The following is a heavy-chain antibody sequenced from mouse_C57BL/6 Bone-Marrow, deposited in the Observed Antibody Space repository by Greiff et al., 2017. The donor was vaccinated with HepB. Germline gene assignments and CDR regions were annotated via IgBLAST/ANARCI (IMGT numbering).Heavy chain of an antibody. D-gene: IGHD2-4*01. J-gene: IGHJ2*01. V-gene: IGHV3-8*01. CDR3: ARRYYDYDGGYYFDY. CDR2: ISYSGST. CDR1: GYSITSDY. Sequence: EVHLVESGPGLAKPSQTLSLTCSVTGYSITSDYWNWIRKFPGNKLEYMGYISYSGSTYYNPSLKSRISITRDTSKNQYYLQLNSVTTENTATYYCARRYYDYDGGYYFDYWGQGTTLTVSS.